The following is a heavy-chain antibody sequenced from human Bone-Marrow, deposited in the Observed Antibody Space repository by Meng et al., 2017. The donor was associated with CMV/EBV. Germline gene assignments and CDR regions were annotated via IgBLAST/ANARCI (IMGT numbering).Heavy chain of an antibody. J-gene: IGHJ6*02. CDR3: AKEGYCSSTSCYLGYYYYYGMDV. CDR2: INSDGSST. CDR1: GFIFSSYG. D-gene: IGHD2-2*01. V-gene: IGHV3-74*01. Sequence: GGSLRLSCAASGFIFSSYGMHWVRQAPGKGLVWVSRINSDGSSTSYADSVKGRFTISRDNAKNTLYLQMNSLRAEDTAVYYCAKEGYCSSTSCYLGYYYYYGMDVWGQGTTVTVSS.